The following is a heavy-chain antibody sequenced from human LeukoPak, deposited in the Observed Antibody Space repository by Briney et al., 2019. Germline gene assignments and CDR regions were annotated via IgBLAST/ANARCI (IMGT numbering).Heavy chain of an antibody. J-gene: IGHJ3*01. D-gene: IGHD6-19*01. CDR2: IYYSGST. CDR1: GGSISSSSYY. V-gene: IGHV4-39*07. CDR3: AGSGWSFDAFDF. Sequence: PSGTLSLTCAVSGGSISSSSYYWGWIRQPPGKGLEWIGSIYYSGSTYYNPSLKSRVTISVDTSKNQFSLKLSSVTAADTAVYFCAGSGWSFDAFDFWGQGTTVTVSS.